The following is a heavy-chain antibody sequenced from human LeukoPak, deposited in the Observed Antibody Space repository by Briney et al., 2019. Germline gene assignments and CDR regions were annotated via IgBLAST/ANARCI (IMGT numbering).Heavy chain of an antibody. D-gene: IGHD5-18*01. CDR3: ARLRGYSYGWDGAFDI. Sequence: ASVKVSCKASGYTFTGYYMHWVRQAPGPGLEWMGRINPNSSGTNYAHKFQGRVTITRYTSISNAYMELSRLRSDDTAVYYCARLRGYSYGWDGAFDIWGQGTMVTVSS. J-gene: IGHJ3*02. CDR2: INPNSSGT. CDR1: GYTFTGYY. V-gene: IGHV1-2*06.